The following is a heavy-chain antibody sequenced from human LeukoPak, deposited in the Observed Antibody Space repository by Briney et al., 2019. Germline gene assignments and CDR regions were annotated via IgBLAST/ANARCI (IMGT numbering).Heavy chain of an antibody. CDR1: GFTFSSYS. V-gene: IGHV3-21*01. CDR3: ARVSRENFGDFISYFDY. CDR2: ISSSSSYI. D-gene: IGHD3-16*01. Sequence: PGGSLRLSCAASGFTFSSYSMNWVRQAPGKGLEWVSSISSSSSYIYYADSVKGRFTISRDNANNSLYLQMNSLRAEDTAVYYCARVSRENFGDFISYFDYGGQGALVTVSS. J-gene: IGHJ4*02.